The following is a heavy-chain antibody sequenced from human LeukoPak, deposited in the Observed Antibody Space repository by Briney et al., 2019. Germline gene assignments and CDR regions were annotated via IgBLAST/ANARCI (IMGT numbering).Heavy chain of an antibody. CDR3: ARELGRGAFDI. CDR1: GGSISSYY. D-gene: IGHD7-27*01. CDR2: IYTSGST. Sequence: SETLSLTCTVPGGSISSYYWSWIRQPPGKGLEWIGYIYTSGSTNYNPSLKSRVTISVDTSKNQFSLKLSSVTAADTAVYYCARELGRGAFDIWGQGTMVTVSS. V-gene: IGHV4-4*09. J-gene: IGHJ3*02.